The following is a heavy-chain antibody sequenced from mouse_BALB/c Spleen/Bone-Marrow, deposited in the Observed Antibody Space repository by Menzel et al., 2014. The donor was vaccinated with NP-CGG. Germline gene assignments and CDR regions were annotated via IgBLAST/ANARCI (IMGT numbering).Heavy chain of an antibody. CDR2: INPYNGDI. CDR1: GYSFTGYF. V-gene: IGHV1-20*02. CDR3: ARSGDYDGIAY. J-gene: IGHJ3*01. Sequence: DVQLLESGAELVKPGASVKISCKASGYSFTGYFMNWVMQSHGKSLEWIGPINPYNGDIFYNQKLKGKATLTADKSSNTAHMELRSLASEDSAVYYCARSGDYDGIAYWGQGTLVTVSA. D-gene: IGHD2-4*01.